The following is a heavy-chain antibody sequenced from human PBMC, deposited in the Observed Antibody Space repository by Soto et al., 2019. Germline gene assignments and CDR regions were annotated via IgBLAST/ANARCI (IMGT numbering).Heavy chain of an antibody. D-gene: IGHD3-22*01. CDR1: GGSISSYY. CDR2: IYYSGST. Sequence: SETLSLTCTVSGGSISSYYWSWIRQPPGKGLEWIGYIYYSGSTNYNPSLKSRVTISVDTSKNQFSLKLSSVTASDTAVYYCAGSYYYDSIADYWGQGTLVTVSS. CDR3: AGSYYYDSIADY. J-gene: IGHJ4*02. V-gene: IGHV4-59*01.